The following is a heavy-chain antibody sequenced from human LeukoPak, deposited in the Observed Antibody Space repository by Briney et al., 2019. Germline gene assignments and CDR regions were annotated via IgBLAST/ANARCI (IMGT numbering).Heavy chain of an antibody. CDR1: GFTFSSYA. J-gene: IGHJ3*02. CDR3: AREPTITGTLDAFDI. V-gene: IGHV3-23*01. CDR2: ISGSGGST. Sequence: GGSLRLSCAASGFTFSSYAMSWVRQAPGKGLEWVSAISGSGGSTYYADSVKGRFTISRDNSKNTLYLQMNSLRAEDTALYYCAREPTITGTLDAFDIWGQGTMVTVSS. D-gene: IGHD1-7*01.